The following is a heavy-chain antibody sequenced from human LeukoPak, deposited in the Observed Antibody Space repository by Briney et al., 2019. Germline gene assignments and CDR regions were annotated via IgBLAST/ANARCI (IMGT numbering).Heavy chain of an antibody. V-gene: IGHV4-59*04. CDR1: GGSISSYY. CDR3: ARQRVWSGYFNWFDP. CDR2: GDYSGGT. Sequence: SETLSLTCTVSGGSISSYYWSWIRQPPGKGLEWIASGDYSGGTYYNPSLESRVAISADMSKNQFSLKLSSVTAADTAVYYCARQRVWSGYFNWFDPWGQGTLVTVSS. D-gene: IGHD3-3*01. J-gene: IGHJ5*02.